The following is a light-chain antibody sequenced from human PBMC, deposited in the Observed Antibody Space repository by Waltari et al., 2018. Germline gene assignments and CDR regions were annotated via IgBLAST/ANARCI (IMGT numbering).Light chain of an antibody. J-gene: IGLJ3*02. V-gene: IGLV4-69*01. Sequence: QQQPKKGPRYLMNVNSDGSHNKGDEIPARFSGSRSGAERYLTISSLQSEDEADYYCQTGGHGTWVFGGGTKLTVL. CDR2: VNSDGSH. CDR3: QTGGHGTWV.